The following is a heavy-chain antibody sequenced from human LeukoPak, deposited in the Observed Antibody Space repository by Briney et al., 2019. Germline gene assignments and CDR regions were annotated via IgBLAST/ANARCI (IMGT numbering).Heavy chain of an antibody. CDR2: ISSNGGIT. Sequence: GWSLRLSCAASGFTFSSYAMSWVRQAPGKGLEWVSTISSNGGITYYADSVKGRFTVSRENSQNTLYLQMNSLRAEDTAVYYCAKGVGEGAFDIWGQGTMVSVSS. D-gene: IGHD3-10*01. CDR3: AKGVGEGAFDI. J-gene: IGHJ3*02. V-gene: IGHV3-23*01. CDR1: GFTFSSYA.